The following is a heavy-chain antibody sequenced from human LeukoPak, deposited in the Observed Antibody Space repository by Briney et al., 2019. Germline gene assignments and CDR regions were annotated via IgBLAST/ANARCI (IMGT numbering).Heavy chain of an antibody. J-gene: IGHJ6*03. V-gene: IGHV3-48*04. D-gene: IGHD1-1*01. CDR1: GFTFSTAW. Sequence: QTGGSLRLSCAPSGFTFSTAWMTWVRQAPGKGLEWVSYISSSGSTVYYADSVKGRFTISRDNAKNSLYLQMNSLRAEDTAVYYCARKDSTKRTIYYSYYMDVWGKGTTVTVSS. CDR3: ARKDSTKRTIYYSYYMDV. CDR2: ISSSGSTV.